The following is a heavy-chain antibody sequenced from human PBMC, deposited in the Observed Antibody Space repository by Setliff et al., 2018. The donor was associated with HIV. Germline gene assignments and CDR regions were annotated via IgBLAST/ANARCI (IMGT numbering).Heavy chain of an antibody. V-gene: IGHV1-46*01. CDR3: ARAEYYEYVWGSYPDSWSDP. Sequence: ASVKVSCKASGYTFTNFYMHWVRQAPGQGLEWMGIINPGGGNTRYAQRFQGRVTMTTDTSTSTAYMDLRSLRSDDTAVYYCARAEYYEYVWGSYPDSWSDPWGQGTLVTAPQ. CDR1: GYTFTNFY. D-gene: IGHD3-16*02. CDR2: INPGGGNT. J-gene: IGHJ5*02.